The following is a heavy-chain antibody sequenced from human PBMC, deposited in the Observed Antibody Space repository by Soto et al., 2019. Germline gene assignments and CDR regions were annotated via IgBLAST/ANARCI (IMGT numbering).Heavy chain of an antibody. CDR2: ISYDGSNK. D-gene: IGHD3-16*02. CDR1: AFTSRSYR. CDR3: AKDLGVIHYPTDLSPLGY. J-gene: IGHJ4*02. Sequence: GGSLRLSWSASAFTSRSYRMHWVRQAPGRGLEWVAVISYDGSNKYYADSVKGRFTISRDNSKNTLYLQMNSLRAEDTAVYYCAKDLGVIHYPTDLSPLGYWGQGNLVTGSS. V-gene: IGHV3-30*18.